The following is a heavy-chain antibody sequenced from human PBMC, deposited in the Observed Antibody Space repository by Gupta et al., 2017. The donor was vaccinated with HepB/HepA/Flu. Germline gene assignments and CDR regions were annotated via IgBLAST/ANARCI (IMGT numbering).Heavy chain of an antibody. V-gene: IGHV3-30*03. CDR2: ISYDGSNK. D-gene: IGHD2-2*01. CDR1: GFNFITYG. Sequence: QVQLVESGGGVVQPGRSLRLSSAASGFNFITYGMHCVRQAPGKGLEWVALISYDGSNKYFADSVKGRFTISRDNSKDTLYLQMNSLRPEDTAVYYCARDHCTTTSCSHYYFDFWGQGTLVTVSS. J-gene: IGHJ4*02. CDR3: ARDHCTTTSCSHYYFDF.